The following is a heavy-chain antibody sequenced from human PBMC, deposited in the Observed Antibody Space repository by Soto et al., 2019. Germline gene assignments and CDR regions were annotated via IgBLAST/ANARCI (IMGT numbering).Heavy chain of an antibody. Sequence: PSETLSLTCTVSGGSISSYYWSWIRPPPGKVLEWIGYIYYSGSTNYIPSLKSRVTISVDTPKNQFSLKLSSVTAADTAVYYCARDREMATISGFDYWGQGTLVTVSS. V-gene: IGHV4-59*01. CDR2: IYYSGST. CDR3: ARDREMATISGFDY. D-gene: IGHD5-12*01. CDR1: GGSISSYY. J-gene: IGHJ4*02.